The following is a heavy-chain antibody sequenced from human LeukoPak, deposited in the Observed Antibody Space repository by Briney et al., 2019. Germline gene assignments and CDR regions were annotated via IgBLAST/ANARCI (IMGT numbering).Heavy chain of an antibody. Sequence: PGGSLRLSCAASGLTFSGSAMSWVRQAPGKGLEWVSSIGGSGGSTYYADSVKGRFTISRDNSKNTLYLQMNSLRAEDTAVYYCAKDPLKWLPDWYFDYWGQGTLVTVSS. V-gene: IGHV3-23*01. J-gene: IGHJ4*02. CDR1: GLTFSGSA. D-gene: IGHD3-22*01. CDR2: IGGSGGST. CDR3: AKDPLKWLPDWYFDY.